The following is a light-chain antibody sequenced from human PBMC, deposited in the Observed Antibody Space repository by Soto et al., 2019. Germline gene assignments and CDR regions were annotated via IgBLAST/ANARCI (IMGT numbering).Light chain of an antibody. Sequence: ETVMTQSEATLSVSPGERATLSCRASQSIHTYLAWYPQKPGQPPRLLIYGASTRVTGIPTRFSGSGSGTEFTRTMSSLQSEDFAVYYWQQYNNWPRTFGQGTKVEIK. CDR2: GAS. CDR1: QSIHTY. V-gene: IGKV3-15*01. J-gene: IGKJ1*01. CDR3: QQYNNWPRT.